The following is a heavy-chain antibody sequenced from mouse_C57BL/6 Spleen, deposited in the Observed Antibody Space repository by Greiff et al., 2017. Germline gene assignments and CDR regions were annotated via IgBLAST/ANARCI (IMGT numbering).Heavy chain of an antibody. CDR2: IDPSDSYT. Sequence: QVQLKQPGAELVMPGASVKLSCKASGYTFTSYWMHWVKQRPGQGLEWIGEIDPSDSYTNYNQKFKGKSTLTVDKSSSTAYMQLSSLTSEDSAVYYCARRGAVDYWGQGTTLTVSS. V-gene: IGHV1-69*01. CDR1: GYTFTSYW. J-gene: IGHJ2*01. CDR3: ARRGAVDY. D-gene: IGHD6-1*01.